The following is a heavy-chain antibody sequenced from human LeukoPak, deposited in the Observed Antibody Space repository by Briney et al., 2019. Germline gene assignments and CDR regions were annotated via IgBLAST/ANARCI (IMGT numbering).Heavy chain of an antibody. CDR2: INPSGGIT. Sequence: ASVKVSCKASGYTFTGYYMHWVRQAPGQGLEWMGIINPSGGITSYTQEFQGRVTMTRDTSTSTVYMELSSLRSEDTAVYYCARDVQVYDSSGYYPGDYWGQGTLVTVSS. J-gene: IGHJ4*02. V-gene: IGHV1-46*01. CDR3: ARDVQVYDSSGYYPGDY. CDR1: GYTFTGYY. D-gene: IGHD3-22*01.